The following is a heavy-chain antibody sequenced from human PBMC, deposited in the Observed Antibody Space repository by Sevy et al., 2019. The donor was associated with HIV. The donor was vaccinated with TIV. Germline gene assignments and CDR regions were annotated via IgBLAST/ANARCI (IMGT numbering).Heavy chain of an antibody. D-gene: IGHD3-10*01. J-gene: IGHJ4*02. CDR3: AKEGRRGGREFPNYFDY. Sequence: GGSLRLSCAASGFTFSSYGMHWVRQAPGKGLEWVAVISYDGSNKYYADSVKGRFTISRDNSKNTLYVQMNSLRAGDTAVYYCAKEGRRGGREFPNYFDYWGQGTLVTVSS. V-gene: IGHV3-30*18. CDR2: ISYDGSNK. CDR1: GFTFSSYG.